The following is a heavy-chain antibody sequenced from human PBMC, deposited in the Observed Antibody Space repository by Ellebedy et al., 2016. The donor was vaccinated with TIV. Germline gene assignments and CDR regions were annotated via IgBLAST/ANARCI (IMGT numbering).Heavy chain of an antibody. CDR1: GFGFRHFG. CDR3: ARANYDDNWRMIALDL. J-gene: IGHJ3*01. CDR2: IWNDGTNE. D-gene: IGHD4-23*01. Sequence: GESLKISCAASGFGFRHFGMHWVRQAPGKGLEWVAFIWNDGTNEHYADSVKGRFTISRDNSMDTLFLQVNSLRAEDTAMYYCARANYDDNWRMIALDLWGQGTMVTVSS. V-gene: IGHV3-33*01.